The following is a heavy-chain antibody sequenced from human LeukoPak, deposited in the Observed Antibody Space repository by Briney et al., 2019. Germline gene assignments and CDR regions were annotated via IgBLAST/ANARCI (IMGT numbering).Heavy chain of an antibody. Sequence: GGSLRLSCAASGFTFSSYAMSWVRQAPGKGLEWVSGISVSGGSTKYAGSVKGRFTISRDNSKNTLYLQLNSLRAEDTSVYYCARDSTYWYDSGSSGPHYFDYWGQGTLVTVSS. CDR1: GFTFSSYA. CDR2: ISVSGGST. CDR3: ARDSTYWYDSGSSGPHYFDY. J-gene: IGHJ4*02. V-gene: IGHV3-23*01. D-gene: IGHD3-10*01.